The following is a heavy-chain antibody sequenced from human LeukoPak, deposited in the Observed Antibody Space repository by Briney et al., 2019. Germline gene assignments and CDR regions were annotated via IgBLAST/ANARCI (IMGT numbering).Heavy chain of an antibody. J-gene: IGHJ4*02. V-gene: IGHV3-23*01. Sequence: PGGSLRLSCAASGFTFRNYAMGWVRQAPGKGLEWVSAIVGSGSSTYYADSVKGRFTISRDNSKNTLYLQLNRLRAKDTAVYYCAKWGDYDILTGYYDPDYWGQGTLVTVSS. CDR2: IVGSGSST. CDR1: GFTFRNYA. D-gene: IGHD3-9*01. CDR3: AKWGDYDILTGYYDPDY.